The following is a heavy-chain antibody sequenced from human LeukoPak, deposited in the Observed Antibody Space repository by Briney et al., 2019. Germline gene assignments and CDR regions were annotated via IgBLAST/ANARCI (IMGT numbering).Heavy chain of an antibody. CDR1: GFTFSDYY. CDR3: ARASRTYDYVWGSYRPLHLDY. D-gene: IGHD3-16*02. Sequence: GGSLRLSCAASGFTFSDYYMSWIRQAPGKGLEWVSYISSSGSTIYYADSVKGRFTISRDNAKNSLYLQMNSLRAEDTAVYYCARASRTYDYVWGSYRPLHLDYWGQGTLVTVSS. J-gene: IGHJ4*02. V-gene: IGHV3-11*01. CDR2: ISSSGSTI.